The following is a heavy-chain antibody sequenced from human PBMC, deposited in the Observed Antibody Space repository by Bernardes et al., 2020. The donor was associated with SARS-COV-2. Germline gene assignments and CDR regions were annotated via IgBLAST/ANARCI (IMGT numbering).Heavy chain of an antibody. Sequence: SETLSLTRSVSGGSFSSYYWHWIRQPPGRGLEWIGSFYYSGVTDYSPSLRSRVTISLDTSETQFSLKLSSVTAADTAVYYCARDISRGSGGFDSWGQGTLVTVSS. CDR1: GGSFSSYY. J-gene: IGHJ4*02. CDR3: ARDISRGSGGFDS. D-gene: IGHD3-10*01. V-gene: IGHV4-59*01. CDR2: FYYSGVT.